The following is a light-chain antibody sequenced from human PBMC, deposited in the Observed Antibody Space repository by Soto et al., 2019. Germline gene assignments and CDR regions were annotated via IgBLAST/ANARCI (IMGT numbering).Light chain of an antibody. Sequence: SPGTLSLSPGERATLSCRASQSVGSNFLAWYQQKPGQAPRLLINVASSRATGIPDGFSGSGSGTDFTLTISRLEPEDFAVYYCQQYGTSPIAFGQGTRLEIK. CDR1: QSVGSNF. J-gene: IGKJ5*01. CDR2: VAS. V-gene: IGKV3-20*01. CDR3: QQYGTSPIA.